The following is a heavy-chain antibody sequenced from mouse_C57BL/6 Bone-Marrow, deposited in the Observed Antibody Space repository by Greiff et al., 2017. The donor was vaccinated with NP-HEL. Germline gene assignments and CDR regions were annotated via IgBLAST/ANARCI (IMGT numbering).Heavy chain of an antibody. CDR3: ARCSSYVGYFDV. CDR1: GFTFSSYA. V-gene: IGHV5-4*03. D-gene: IGHD1-1*01. CDR2: ISDGGSYT. Sequence: EVKLMESGGGLVKPGGSLKLSCAASGFTFSSYAMSWVRQTPEKRLEWVATISDGGSYTYYPDNVKGRFTISRDNAKNNLYLQMSHLKSEDTAMYYCARCSSYVGYFDVWGTGTTVTVSS. J-gene: IGHJ1*03.